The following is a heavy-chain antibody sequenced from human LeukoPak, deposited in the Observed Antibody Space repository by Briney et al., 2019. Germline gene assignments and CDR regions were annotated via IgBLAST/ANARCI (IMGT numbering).Heavy chain of an antibody. J-gene: IGHJ4*02. CDR3: ARPPSIAVAGTWFDY. CDR2: INPNSGGT. CDR1: RYTFTGYY. V-gene: IGHV1-2*02. D-gene: IGHD6-19*01. Sequence: ASVKVSCKASRYTFTGYYMHWVRQAPGQGLEWMGWINPNSGGTNYAQKFQGRVTMTRDTSISTAYMELSRLRSDDTAVYYCARPPSIAVAGTWFDYWGQGTLVTVSS.